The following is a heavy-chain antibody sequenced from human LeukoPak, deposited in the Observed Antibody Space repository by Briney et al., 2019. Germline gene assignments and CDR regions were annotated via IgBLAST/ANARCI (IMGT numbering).Heavy chain of an antibody. CDR1: GYIFTSYW. CDR2: IYPGDSDT. V-gene: IGHV5-51*01. J-gene: IGHJ3*02. CDR3: GVVVVAAYDAFDI. D-gene: IGHD2-15*01. Sequence: GESLKISCKGSGYIFTSYWIGWVRQMPGKGLEWMGIIYPGDSDTRYSPSFQGQVTISADKSISTAYLQWSSLKASDTAMYYCGVVVVAAYDAFDIWGQGTMVTVSS.